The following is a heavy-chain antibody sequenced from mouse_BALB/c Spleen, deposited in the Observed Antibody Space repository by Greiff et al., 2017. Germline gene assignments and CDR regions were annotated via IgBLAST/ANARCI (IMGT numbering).Heavy chain of an antibody. J-gene: IGHJ3*01. Sequence: EVQGVESGGDLVKPGGSLKLSCAASGFTFSSYGMSWVRQTPDKRLEWVATISSGGSYTYYRDSVKVWFTISRNNAKNTLYLQMSILKSVDTALLDCVRQTGRTTSWFAYWGQGTLVTVSA. CDR2: ISSGGSYT. V-gene: IGHV5-6*01. D-gene: IGHD3-2*01. CDR3: VRQTGRTTSWFAY. CDR1: GFTFSSYG.